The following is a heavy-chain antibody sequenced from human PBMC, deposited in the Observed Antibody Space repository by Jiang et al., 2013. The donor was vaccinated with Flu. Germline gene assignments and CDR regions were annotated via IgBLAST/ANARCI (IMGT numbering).Heavy chain of an antibody. J-gene: IGHJ3*02. Sequence: EVQLLESGGGLVQPGGSLRLSCAASGFTFSSYAMSWVRQAPGKGLEWVSAISGSGGSTYYADSVKGRFTISRDNSKNTLYLQMNSLRAEDTAVYYCAKDFAGYYDFWSGPPPQGTPNAFDIWGQGTMVT. CDR2: ISGSGGST. V-gene: IGHV3-23*01. CDR1: GFTFSSYA. CDR3: AKDFAGYYDFWSGPPPQGTPNAFDI. D-gene: IGHD3-3*01.